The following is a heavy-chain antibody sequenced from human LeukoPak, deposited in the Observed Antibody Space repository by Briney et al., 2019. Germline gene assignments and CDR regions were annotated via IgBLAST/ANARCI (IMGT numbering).Heavy chain of an antibody. CDR3: ARGELREYSSSPARWFDP. CDR1: GDSLSSNSAA. V-gene: IGHV6-1*01. Sequence: SQTLSLTCANSGDSLSSNSAAWNWIRQSPSRGLEWLGRTYYRSKWYNDYAVSVKSRITNNPDTSKNQFSLQLNSVTPEDTAVYYCARGELREYSSSPARWFDPWGQGTLVTVSS. D-gene: IGHD6-6*01. CDR2: TYYRSKWYN. J-gene: IGHJ5*02.